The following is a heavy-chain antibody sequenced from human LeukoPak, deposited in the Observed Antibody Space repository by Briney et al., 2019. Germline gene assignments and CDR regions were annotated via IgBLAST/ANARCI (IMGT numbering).Heavy chain of an antibody. CDR3: ARGMTAFFDY. CDR1: GGSISSYY. Sequence: PSETLSLTCTVSGGSISSYYWSWIRQPPGKGLEWIGYIYYSGSTNYNPFLKSRVTISVDTSKNQFSLKLSSVTAADTAVYYCARGMTAFFDYWGQGTLVTVSS. J-gene: IGHJ4*02. CDR2: IYYSGST. V-gene: IGHV4-59*01. D-gene: IGHD5-18*01.